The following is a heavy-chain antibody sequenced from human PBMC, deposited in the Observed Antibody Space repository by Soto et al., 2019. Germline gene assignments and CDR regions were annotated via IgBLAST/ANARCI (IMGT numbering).Heavy chain of an antibody. CDR3: ARDRAGTTGVGVFDY. CDR1: GGSISSGGYY. D-gene: IGHD1-7*01. Sequence: SETLSLTCTVSGGSISSGGYYWSWIRQHPGKGLEWIGYIYYSGSTYYKPSLKRRVTISVDTSKNQFSLKMSSVTAAVMAVYYCARDRAGTTGVGVFDYWGQGTLVTVSS. V-gene: IGHV4-31*03. CDR2: IYYSGST. J-gene: IGHJ4*02.